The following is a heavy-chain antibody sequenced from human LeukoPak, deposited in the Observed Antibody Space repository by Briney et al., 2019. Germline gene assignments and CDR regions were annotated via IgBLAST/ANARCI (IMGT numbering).Heavy chain of an antibody. D-gene: IGHD2-8*01. CDR2: ISYDGSNK. CDR3: AKDIVLMVYAIRWSNDAFDI. Sequence: GGSLRLSCAASGFTFSSYAMHWVRQAPGKGLEWVAVISYDGSNKYYADSVKGRFTISRDNSKNTLYPQMNSLRAEDTAVYYCAKDIVLMVYAIRWSNDAFDIWGQGTMVTVSS. CDR1: GFTFSSYA. J-gene: IGHJ3*02. V-gene: IGHV3-30-3*02.